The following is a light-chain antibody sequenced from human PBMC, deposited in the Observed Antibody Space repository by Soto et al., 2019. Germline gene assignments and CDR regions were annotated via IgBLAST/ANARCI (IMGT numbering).Light chain of an antibody. J-gene: IGKJ1*01. CDR1: QSVSGD. V-gene: IGKV3-20*01. Sequence: EIALTHSPATLSVSPWDIATLSCRASQSVSGDLAWYQQRPGQAPRLLIYGTSSRATGIPDRFSGSGSGTDFTLTISRLEPEDFTVYYSQQSETFGQGTKVDIK. CDR3: QQSET. CDR2: GTS.